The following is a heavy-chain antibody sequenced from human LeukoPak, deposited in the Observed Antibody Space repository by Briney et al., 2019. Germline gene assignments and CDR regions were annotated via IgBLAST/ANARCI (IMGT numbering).Heavy chain of an antibody. J-gene: IGHJ3*02. CDR1: GGSISSSSYY. V-gene: IGHV4-39*01. D-gene: IGHD3-9*01. CDR2: VYYSGST. Sequence: SETLSLTCPVSGGSISSSSYYWGWIRQPPGKGLEWIGSVYYSGSTYYNPSLKSRVTISVDTSKNQFSLKLSSVTAADTAVYYCARLPYYDILTGYSPGGGDAFDIWGQGTMVTVSS. CDR3: ARLPYYDILTGYSPGGGDAFDI.